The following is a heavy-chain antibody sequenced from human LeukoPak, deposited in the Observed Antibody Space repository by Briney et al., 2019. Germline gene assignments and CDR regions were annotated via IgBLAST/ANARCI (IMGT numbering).Heavy chain of an antibody. CDR2: IYPDDSDI. Sequence: GESLKISCKASGYKFTSYWIGWVRQMPGKGPEWMGIIYPDDSDIRYSPSFQGQVTISADKSLSTAYLQWSSLKASASAMYYCARHPYDVFAGYYLDYWGQGTLVTVSS. CDR1: GYKFTSYW. D-gene: IGHD3-16*01. J-gene: IGHJ4*02. CDR3: ARHPYDVFAGYYLDY. V-gene: IGHV5-51*01.